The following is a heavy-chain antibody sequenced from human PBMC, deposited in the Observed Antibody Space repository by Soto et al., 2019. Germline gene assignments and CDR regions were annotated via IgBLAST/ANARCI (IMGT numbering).Heavy chain of an antibody. CDR2: IYYSGGT. CDR1: GGSISRGAYH. Sequence: SQTLSLTCTVSGGSISRGAYHWSWIRQQSGKGLEWIGYIYYSGGTYYNPSLKSRVTISVDKSKNQFSLKLSSVTAADTAVYYCARVLGNDAFDIWGQGTMVT. CDR3: ARVLGNDAFDI. D-gene: IGHD3-3*02. J-gene: IGHJ3*02. V-gene: IGHV4-31*03.